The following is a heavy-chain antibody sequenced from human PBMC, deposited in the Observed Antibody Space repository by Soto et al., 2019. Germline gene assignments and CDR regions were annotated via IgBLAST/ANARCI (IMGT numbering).Heavy chain of an antibody. J-gene: IGHJ4*02. CDR2: ISGSAGST. V-gene: IGHV3-23*01. D-gene: IGHD2-2*01. Sequence: GGSLRLSCAASGFAFSSYAMSWVRQAPGKGLEWVSSISGSAGSTYYAESVKGRFTVSRDNSKDTLYLQMNSLTVEDTAIYYCAKDAGRYCTSASCAAFPLLEYWGQGALVTVYS. CDR3: AKDAGRYCTSASCAAFPLLEY. CDR1: GFAFSSYA.